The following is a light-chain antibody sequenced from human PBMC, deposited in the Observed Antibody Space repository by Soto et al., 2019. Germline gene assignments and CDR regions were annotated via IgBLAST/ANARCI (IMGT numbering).Light chain of an antibody. CDR2: GAS. Sequence: EVVLTQSPATLSLSPVDIAALYFNASQSVHNFLAWYQQKPGQAPRLLIYGASNRAAGIPARFSGSGSGTDFTLTINSLEPEDFAVYYCQQRSNWPLNCGGGTKGDIK. V-gene: IGKV3-11*01. CDR3: QQRSNWPLN. CDR1: QSVHNF. J-gene: IGKJ4*01.